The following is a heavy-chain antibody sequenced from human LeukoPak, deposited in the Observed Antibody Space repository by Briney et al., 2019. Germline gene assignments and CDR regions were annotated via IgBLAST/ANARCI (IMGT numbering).Heavy chain of an antibody. J-gene: IGHJ4*02. D-gene: IGHD5-24*01. Sequence: SVKVSCKASGGTFSSYAISWVRQAPGQGLEWMGRIIPILGIANYAQKFQGRVTITADKSTSTAYMELSSLRSEDTAVYYCARVGFQSRDGYENYWGQGTLVTVSS. CDR2: IIPILGIA. CDR3: ARVGFQSRDGYENY. CDR1: GGTFSSYA. V-gene: IGHV1-69*04.